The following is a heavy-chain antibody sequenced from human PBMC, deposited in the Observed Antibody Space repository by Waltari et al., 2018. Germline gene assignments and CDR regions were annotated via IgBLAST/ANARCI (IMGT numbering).Heavy chain of an antibody. D-gene: IGHD3-22*01. CDR2: ISSSGSTK. Sequence: EVQLAESGGGLIPPGGSLRLSCATSGFIFSHYEMNWVRQAPGKGLEWLSYISSSGSTKYYADSVKGRFTISRDNAKNSLYLQMNSLGAEDTAVYYFARLTMTRNLDYWGQGTLVTVSS. V-gene: IGHV3-48*03. CDR1: GFIFSHYE. CDR3: ARLTMTRNLDY. J-gene: IGHJ4*02.